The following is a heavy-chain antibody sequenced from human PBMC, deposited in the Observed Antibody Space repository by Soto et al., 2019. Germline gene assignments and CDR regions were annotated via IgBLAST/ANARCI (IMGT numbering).Heavy chain of an antibody. J-gene: IGHJ4*02. Sequence: LRLSCAASGFTFKNYAMSWVRQAPGKGLEWVSTISGSGDSTYYADSVKGRFTISRDNSKNTLYLQMNSLRAEDTAVYYCAKEDYYDTSGYYALGQWGQGTLVTV. V-gene: IGHV3-23*01. CDR3: AKEDYYDTSGYYALGQ. D-gene: IGHD3-22*01. CDR1: GFTFKNYA. CDR2: ISGSGDST.